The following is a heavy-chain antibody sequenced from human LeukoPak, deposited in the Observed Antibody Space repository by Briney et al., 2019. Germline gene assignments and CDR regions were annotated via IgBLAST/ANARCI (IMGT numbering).Heavy chain of an antibody. Sequence: SVKVSCKASGGTFSSYAISWVRQAPGQGLEWMGRIIPIFGIANYAQKFQGRVTITADKSTSTAYMELSSLRSEDTAVHYCARDQLRSDPEYYYYGMDVWGQGTTVTVSS. CDR3: ARDQLRSDPEYYYYGMDV. CDR1: GGTFSSYA. D-gene: IGHD1-1*01. V-gene: IGHV1-69*04. J-gene: IGHJ6*02. CDR2: IIPIFGIA.